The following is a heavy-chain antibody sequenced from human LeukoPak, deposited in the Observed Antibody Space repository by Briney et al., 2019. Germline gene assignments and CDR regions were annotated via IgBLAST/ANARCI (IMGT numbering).Heavy chain of an antibody. CDR1: SGFDSSYY. CDR2: IYSSGST. Sequence: SETPSLTCTVSSGFDSSYYWSWIRQPAGKGLEWIGRIYSSGSTTYNPSLKSRVTMSVDTSKSQFSLKLNSVTAADTAVYYCARDSGFFASWGQGTLVTVSA. J-gene: IGHJ4*02. V-gene: IGHV4-4*07. CDR3: ARDSGFFAS. D-gene: IGHD3-10*01.